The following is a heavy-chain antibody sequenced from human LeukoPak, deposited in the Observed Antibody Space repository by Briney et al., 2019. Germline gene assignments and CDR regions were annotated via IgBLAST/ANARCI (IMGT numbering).Heavy chain of an antibody. CDR2: ISGSGGST. D-gene: IGHD1-1*01. J-gene: IGHJ6*02. CDR3: AKGTGTTEGFFYYAMDV. CDR1: GFTFSSYW. V-gene: IGHV3-23*01. Sequence: PGGSLRLSCAASGFTFSSYWMSWVRQASGKGLEWVSGISGSGGSTYYADSVKGRFTISRDNSKNTLYLQMNSLRAEDTAVYYCAKGTGTTEGFFYYAMDVWGQGTTVTVSS.